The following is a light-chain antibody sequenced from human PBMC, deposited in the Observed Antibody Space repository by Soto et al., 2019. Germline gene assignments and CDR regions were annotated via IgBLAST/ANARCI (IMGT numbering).Light chain of an antibody. J-gene: IGKJ1*01. Sequence: DIDMTQTPSFVSASLGYRFTITCRASQGISSWLAWYQQKPGKAPKLLIYAATILQSGVPSRFRGSGSGTESTLTISSLQPDDVETYYCQQYNSYSGTFGQGTKVDI. V-gene: IGKV1D-16*01. CDR2: AAT. CDR1: QGISSW. CDR3: QQYNSYSGT.